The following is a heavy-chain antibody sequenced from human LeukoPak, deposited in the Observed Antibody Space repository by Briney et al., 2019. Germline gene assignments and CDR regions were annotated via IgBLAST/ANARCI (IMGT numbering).Heavy chain of an antibody. Sequence: SETLSLTCTVSGGSISSYYWSWIRQPPGKGLEWIGYIYYSGSTNYNPSLKSRVTISVDTSKNQFSLKLSSVTAADTAVYYCARAYPNFWSTKVVWFDPWGQGTLVTVSS. CDR1: GGSISSYY. D-gene: IGHD3-3*01. CDR2: IYYSGST. CDR3: ARAYPNFWSTKVVWFDP. V-gene: IGHV4-59*01. J-gene: IGHJ5*02.